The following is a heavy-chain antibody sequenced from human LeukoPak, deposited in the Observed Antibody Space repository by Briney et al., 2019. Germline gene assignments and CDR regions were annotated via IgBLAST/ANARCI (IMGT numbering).Heavy chain of an antibody. CDR3: AKPGQSSWWVYFNY. Sequence: PSETLSLTCTVSGGFSSFYYWTWIRQPPGKGLEWIGNIHTSGSTDYSPSLKSRVTMSIDTSKNQFSLRLSSVTAADTAVYYCAKPGQSSWWVYFNYWGQGTLLTVSS. D-gene: IGHD1-14*01. V-gene: IGHV4-4*09. J-gene: IGHJ4*02. CDR2: IHTSGST. CDR1: GGFSSFYY.